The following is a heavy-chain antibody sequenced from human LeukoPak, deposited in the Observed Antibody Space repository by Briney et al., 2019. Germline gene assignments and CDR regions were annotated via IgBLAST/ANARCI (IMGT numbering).Heavy chain of an antibody. Sequence: PGGSLRLSCAASGFTFTNACMSWVRQAPGKGVEWVGRIRSKNNGPTTDYAAPVKRTFTISRDDSKSTLYLQMNSLKTEDTAVYYCTTDPGYRGLYYFDYWGQGTLVTVSS. D-gene: IGHD5-12*01. CDR2: IRSKNNGPTT. CDR3: TTDPGYRGLYYFDY. J-gene: IGHJ4*02. V-gene: IGHV3-15*01. CDR1: GFTFTNAC.